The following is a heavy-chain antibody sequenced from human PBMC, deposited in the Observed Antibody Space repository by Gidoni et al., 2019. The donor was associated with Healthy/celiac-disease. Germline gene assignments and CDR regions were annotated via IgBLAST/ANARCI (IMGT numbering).Heavy chain of an antibody. CDR3: ARNVRAGTTAPNFDY. J-gene: IGHJ4*02. CDR1: GGTFSSYA. Sequence: QVQLVQSGAEVKKPGSSVKVSCKASGGTFSSYAISWVRQAPGQGLEWMGGIIPIFGTANYAQKFQGRVTITADESTSTAYMERSSLRSEDTAVYYCARNVRAGTTAPNFDYWGQGTLVTVSS. D-gene: IGHD4-17*01. V-gene: IGHV1-69*01. CDR2: IIPIFGTA.